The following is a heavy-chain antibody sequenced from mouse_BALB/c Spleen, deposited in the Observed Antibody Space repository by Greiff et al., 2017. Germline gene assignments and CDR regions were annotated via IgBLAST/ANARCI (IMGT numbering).Heavy chain of an antibody. V-gene: IGHV2-9*02. D-gene: IGHD1-2*01. CDR1: GFSLTSYG. J-gene: IGHJ4*01. Sequence: QVQLKESGPGLVAPSQSLSITCTVSGFSLTSYGVHWVRQPPGKGLEWLGVIWAGGSTNYNSALMSRLSISKDNSKSQVFFKMNSLQADDTAIYYCATPITTYAMDYWGQGTSVTVSS. CDR2: IWAGGST. CDR3: ATPITTYAMDY.